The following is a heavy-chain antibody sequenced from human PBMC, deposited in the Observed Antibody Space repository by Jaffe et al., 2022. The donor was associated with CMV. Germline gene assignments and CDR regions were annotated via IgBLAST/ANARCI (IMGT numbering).Heavy chain of an antibody. CDR2: IDPSDSYI. D-gene: IGHD3-10*01. Sequence: EVQLVQSGAEVNKSGESLRISCKASGYRFTSYWISWVRQMPGKGLEWMGTIDPSDSYIKYSPSFQGHVTISTDKSISKSISIVYLQWSSLKASDTAMYYCARHLRPSYYGSGSSLFDPWGQGTLVTVSS. J-gene: IGHJ5*02. CDR1: GYRFTSYW. V-gene: IGHV5-10-1*03. CDR3: ARHLRPSYYGSGSSLFDP.